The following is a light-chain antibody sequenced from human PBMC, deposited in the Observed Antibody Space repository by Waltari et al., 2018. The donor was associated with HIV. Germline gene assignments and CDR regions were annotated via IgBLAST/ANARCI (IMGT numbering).Light chain of an antibody. CDR1: SSDVESYNI. V-gene: IGLV2-23*02. CDR2: EVT. Sequence: QSALTQPASVSGSPGQSITISCTGTSSDVESYNIVSWYQQHPGKAPKLIIYEVTKLPSGVPNRFSGSKSGNTASLTISGLQTEDEADYYCCSYAGSRSVVFGGGTMLTVL. CDR3: CSYAGSRSVV. J-gene: IGLJ2*01.